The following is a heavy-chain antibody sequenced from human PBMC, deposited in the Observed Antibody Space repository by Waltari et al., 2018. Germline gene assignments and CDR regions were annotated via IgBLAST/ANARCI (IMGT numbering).Heavy chain of an antibody. J-gene: IGHJ5*02. CDR3: ARDRELETNWFDP. V-gene: IGHV4-4*09. CDR2: IYTSGST. D-gene: IGHD1-1*01. CDR1: GGSISSYY. Sequence: QVQLQESGPGLVKPSETLSLTCTVSGGSISSYYWSWIRQPPGKGLEWIGYIYTSGSTNYNPSLKSRVTISVDTSKNQFSLKLSSVTAADTAVYYCARDRELETNWFDPWGQGTLVTVSS.